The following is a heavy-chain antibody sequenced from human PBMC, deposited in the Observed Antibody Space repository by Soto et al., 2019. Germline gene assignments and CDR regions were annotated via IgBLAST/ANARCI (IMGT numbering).Heavy chain of an antibody. CDR1: GVSISSSHYY. CDR2: IYYTGST. CDR3: ASYYDYGDYYFDY. V-gene: IGHV4-39*01. D-gene: IGHD4-17*01. J-gene: IGHJ4*02. Sequence: SETLSLTCIVSGVSISSSHYYWVLIRQPPGKGLEWIGSIYYTGSTYYNRSLESRVTISVDMSKNQLSLRLSSVTAADTAVYYCASYYDYGDYYFDYSGQGTLDIVSS.